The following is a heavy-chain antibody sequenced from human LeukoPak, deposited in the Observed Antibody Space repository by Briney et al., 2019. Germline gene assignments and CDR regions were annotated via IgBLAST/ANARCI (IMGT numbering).Heavy chain of an antibody. CDR1: GYTFTSYY. Sequence: ASVKVSCKASGYTFTSYYMHWVRQAPGQGLEWMGIINPSGGSTSYAQKFQGRVTMTRDMSTSTVYMELSSLRAEDTAVYYCAKVLQQLASYYFDYWGQGTLVTVSS. CDR2: INPSGGST. J-gene: IGHJ4*02. D-gene: IGHD6-13*01. CDR3: AKVLQQLASYYFDY. V-gene: IGHV1-46*01.